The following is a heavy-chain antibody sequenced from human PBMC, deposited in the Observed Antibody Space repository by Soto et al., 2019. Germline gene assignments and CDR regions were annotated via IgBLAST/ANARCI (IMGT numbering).Heavy chain of an antibody. Sequence: QVQLVESGGGVVQPGRSLRLSCAASGFTFSSYGMHWVRQAPGKGLEWVAVISYDGSNKYYADSVKGRFTISGDNSKNTLYLQMNSLRAEDTAVYYCAKDRRVRFLEWSTPTLEYWGQGTLVTVSS. J-gene: IGHJ4*02. CDR3: AKDRRVRFLEWSTPTLEY. CDR1: GFTFSSYG. D-gene: IGHD3-3*01. V-gene: IGHV3-30*18. CDR2: ISYDGSNK.